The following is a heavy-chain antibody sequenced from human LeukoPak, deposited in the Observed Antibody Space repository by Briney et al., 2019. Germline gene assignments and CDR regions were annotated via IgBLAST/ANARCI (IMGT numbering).Heavy chain of an antibody. Sequence: GGSLRLSCAASGFTFSNHGFHWVRQAPGKGLEWISYISHDSGVRYYADSVRGRFTISRDNAKNSLHLQKHSLRAEDTAVYYCVRDNPRCCGVVPANIDDYWGQGTLVTVSS. D-gene: IGHD2-15*01. CDR3: VRDNPRCCGVVPANIDDY. V-gene: IGHV3-48*01. J-gene: IGHJ4*02. CDR1: GFTFSNHG. CDR2: ISHDSGVR.